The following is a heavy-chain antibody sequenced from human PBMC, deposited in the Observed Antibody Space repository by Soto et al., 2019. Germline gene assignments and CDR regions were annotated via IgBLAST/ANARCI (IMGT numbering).Heavy chain of an antibody. CDR1: GYSFTSYW. J-gene: IGHJ4*02. V-gene: IGHV5-10-1*01. CDR3: ARLTPSCSSNSCVPDPYYFDY. CDR2: IDPSDSYT. Sequence: PGESLKISCKGSGYSFTSYWISWVRQMPGKGLEWMGRIDPSDSYTNYSPSFQGHVTISADKSISTAYLQWSSLKASDTAMYYCARLTPSCSSNSCVPDPYYFDYWGQGTLVTVSS. D-gene: IGHD2-2*01.